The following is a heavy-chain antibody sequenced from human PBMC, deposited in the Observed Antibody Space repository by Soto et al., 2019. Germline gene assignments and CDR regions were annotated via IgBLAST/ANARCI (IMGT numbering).Heavy chain of an antibody. V-gene: IGHV3-23*01. Sequence: GGSLRLSCVASGFTFSVYAMNWVRQAPGKGLEWISGVRNSGGSTNYADSVKGRFTISRDNSKNTLYLQMNSLRAEDTAIYYCAKDAGVVPAATFDSWGQGTLVTVSS. CDR3: AKDAGVVPAATFDS. CDR2: VRNSGGST. D-gene: IGHD2-15*01. CDR1: GFTFSVYA. J-gene: IGHJ4*02.